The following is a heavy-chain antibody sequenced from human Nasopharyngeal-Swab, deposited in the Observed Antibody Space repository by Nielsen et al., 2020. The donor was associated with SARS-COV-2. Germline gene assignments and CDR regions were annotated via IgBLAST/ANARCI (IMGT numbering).Heavy chain of an antibody. J-gene: IGHJ6*02. V-gene: IGHV1-46*01. D-gene: IGHD3-10*01. CDR1: GYTFTTYY. CDR3: ARMMYFHGYYAMDV. Sequence: VEVCCVVSGYTFTTYYIHWVRQAPGQGLEWMGIINPSGGGTNYAQKFKGRATMTGDTSTGTVYMELTSLTSEDTAVYYCARMMYFHGYYAMDVWGQGTTVTVSS. CDR2: INPSGGGT.